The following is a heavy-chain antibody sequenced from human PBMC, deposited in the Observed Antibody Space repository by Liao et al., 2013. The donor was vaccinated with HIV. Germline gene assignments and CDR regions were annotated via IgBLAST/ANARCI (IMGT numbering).Heavy chain of an antibody. CDR3: ARGPVYGDPWWFDP. J-gene: IGHJ5*02. Sequence: QVQLQESGPGLVKPSQTLSLTCTVSGGSISSGRYYWNWIRQPAGKGLEWIGRIFTSGITNYNPSLKSRVTISVDTSKNQFSLKLTSVTAADTAVYYCARGPVYGDPWWFDPWGQGTLVSVSS. CDR1: GGSISSGRYY. D-gene: IGHD4-17*01. V-gene: IGHV4-61*02. CDR2: IFTSGIT.